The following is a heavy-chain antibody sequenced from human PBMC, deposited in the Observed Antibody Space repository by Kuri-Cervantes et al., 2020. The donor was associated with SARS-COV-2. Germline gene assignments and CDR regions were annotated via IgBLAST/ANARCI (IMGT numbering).Heavy chain of an antibody. J-gene: IGHJ6*02. V-gene: IGHV1-18*04. Sequence: ASVKVSCKDSGYTFTSYGISWVRQAPGQGLEWMGWISAYNGNTNYAQKLQGRVTMTTDTSTSTAHTELRSLSSDDTAVYYCAGSSSATNYYYFGMDVWGQGTTVTVSS. CDR1: GYTFTSYG. CDR3: AGSSSATNYYYFGMDV. CDR2: ISAYNGNT. D-gene: IGHD3-10*01.